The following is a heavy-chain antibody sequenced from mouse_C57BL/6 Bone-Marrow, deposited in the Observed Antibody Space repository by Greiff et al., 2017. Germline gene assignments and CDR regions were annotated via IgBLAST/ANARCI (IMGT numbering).Heavy chain of an antibody. J-gene: IGHJ1*03. CDR1: GYTFTDYN. V-gene: IGHV1-18*01. CDR2: INPNNGGT. Sequence: EVQLQQSGPELVKPGASVKIPCKASGYTFTDYNMDWVKQSHGKSLEWIGDINPNNGGTIYNQKFKGKATLTADKSSSTASMELRSLTAEDTAVYYCARQPSPIYYYGDSYDWYCDVWGTGTTVTVSS. CDR3: ARQPSPIYYYGDSYDWYCDV. D-gene: IGHD1-1*01.